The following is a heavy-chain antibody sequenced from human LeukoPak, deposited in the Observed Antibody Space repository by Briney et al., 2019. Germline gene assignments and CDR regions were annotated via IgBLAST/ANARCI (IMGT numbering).Heavy chain of an antibody. CDR2: INPNSGVT. D-gene: IGHD6-13*01. J-gene: IGHJ6*02. V-gene: IGHV1-2*02. CDR3: ARETGYSSSWTGYYYGMDV. CDR1: GYTFTGYF. Sequence: ASVKVSCKSSGYTFTGYFLHWVRQAPGQGLEWMGWINPNSGVTKNAQKFQGRVTMTRDTSISTAYMELSRLRSDDTAVYYCARETGYSSSWTGYYYGMDVWGQGTTVTVSS.